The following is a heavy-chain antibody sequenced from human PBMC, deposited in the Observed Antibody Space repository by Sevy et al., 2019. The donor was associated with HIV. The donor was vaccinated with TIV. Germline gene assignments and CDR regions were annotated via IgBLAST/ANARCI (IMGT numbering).Heavy chain of an antibody. J-gene: IGHJ4*02. CDR3: ARGGDCSGDSCYSGFDY. CDR1: GFSLETYW. D-gene: IGHD2-15*01. CDR2: IWYDGSKK. Sequence: GGSLRLSCAASGFSLETYWMNWVRQAPGKGLEWVAVIWYDGSKKYYADSVKGRFTISRDKSKNTLYLQMNSLRAEDTAVYYCARGGDCSGDSCYSGFDYWGQRTLVTVSS. V-gene: IGHV3-33*08.